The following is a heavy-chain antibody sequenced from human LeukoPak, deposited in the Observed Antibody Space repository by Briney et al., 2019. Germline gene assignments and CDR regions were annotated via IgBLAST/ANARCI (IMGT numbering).Heavy chain of an antibody. CDR3: CYGSGTFFNDAFDF. CDR1: RGSITSYS. Sequence: SETLSLTCNVSRGSITSYSWTWIRQPVGKGPEWIGRIFVDGRTNYNPSLKSRVTLSIDTSKNQFSLNVKSVIAADAAVYYCCYGSGTFFNDAFDFWGQGTMVTVSS. V-gene: IGHV4-4*07. J-gene: IGHJ3*01. D-gene: IGHD3-10*01. CDR2: IFVDGRT.